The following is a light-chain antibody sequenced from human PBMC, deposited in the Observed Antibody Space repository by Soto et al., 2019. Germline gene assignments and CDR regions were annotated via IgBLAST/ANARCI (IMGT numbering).Light chain of an antibody. J-gene: IGKJ4*01. Sequence: EIVLTQSPGTLSLSPGERATLSCRASQSVSSNYLAWYQQKPGQTPRLLIYGASSRATGIPDRFSGSGSGTDCTLPISRLEPEDFAVYYCQQYGGSPRVTFGGGTKVEIK. CDR3: QQYGGSPRVT. V-gene: IGKV3-20*01. CDR2: GAS. CDR1: QSVSSNY.